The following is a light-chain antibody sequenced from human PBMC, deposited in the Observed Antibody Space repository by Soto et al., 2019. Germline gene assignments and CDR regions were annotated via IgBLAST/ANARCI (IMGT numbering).Light chain of an antibody. CDR3: QQFDSWPRT. CDR1: QSISSN. Sequence: EIVLTQSPATLSVSPGERATLPCRASQSISSNLAWYQQKPGQAPRLLIYSASTRVIGIPTRFSGSGSGTEFTLTINNLQSEDFAVYFCQQFDSWPRTFGQGTKVDI. J-gene: IGKJ1*01. V-gene: IGKV3-15*01. CDR2: SAS.